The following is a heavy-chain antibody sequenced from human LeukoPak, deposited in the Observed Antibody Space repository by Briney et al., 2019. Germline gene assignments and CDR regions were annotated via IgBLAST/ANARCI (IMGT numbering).Heavy chain of an antibody. V-gene: IGHV4-38-2*02. CDR1: GYSISSGYF. J-gene: IGHJ5*02. CDR2: IHSGESP. CDR3: ATDRSYYYGSGNGAFDP. Sequence: SETLSLTCSVSGYSISSGYFWGWIRQPPGKGLEWIGIIHSGESPYYSPSLESRISISIDTSKNQFSLKFNSVTAADTAVYYCATDRSYYYGSGNGAFDPWGQGTLVTVSS. D-gene: IGHD3-10*01.